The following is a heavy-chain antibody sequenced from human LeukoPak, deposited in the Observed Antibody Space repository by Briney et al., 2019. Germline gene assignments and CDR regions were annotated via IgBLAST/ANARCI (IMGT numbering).Heavy chain of an antibody. V-gene: IGHV4-39*07. CDR1: GGSISSSSYY. J-gene: IGHJ5*02. Sequence: PSETLSLTCTVSGGSISSSSYYWGWIRQPPGKGLEWIGSIYYSGSTYYNPSLKSRVTISVDTSKNQFSLKLSSVTAADTAVYYCARPVGGRAVAGTGAWFDPWGQGTLVTVSS. D-gene: IGHD6-19*01. CDR3: ARPVGGRAVAGTGAWFDP. CDR2: IYYSGST.